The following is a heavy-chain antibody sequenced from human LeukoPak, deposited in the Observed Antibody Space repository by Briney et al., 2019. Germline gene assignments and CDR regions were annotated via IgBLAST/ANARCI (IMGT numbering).Heavy chain of an antibody. CDR3: TRGPDYYGSGSYLPLDY. V-gene: IGHV1-18*01. CDR1: GYTFTIYG. D-gene: IGHD3-10*01. CDR2: ISAYNGNT. J-gene: IGHJ4*02. Sequence: ASVKVSFTASGYTFTIYGISWVRQAPGQGLEWMGWISAYNGNTNYAQKLQGRVTITTDTSTSTAYMELRSLRSDDTPVYYCTRGPDYYGSGSYLPLDYWGQGTLVTVSS.